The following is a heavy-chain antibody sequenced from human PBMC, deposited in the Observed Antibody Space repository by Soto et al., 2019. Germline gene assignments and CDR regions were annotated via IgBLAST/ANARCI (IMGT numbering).Heavy chain of an antibody. CDR3: ARQTLIKYSYGDYYFDN. Sequence: PSETLSLTCAVSGGSISSGGYSWSWIRQPPGKGLEWIGSISYSGSTNYNPSLKSRITISVDTSKNQFSLKLSSGTAADTAVYYCARQTLIKYSYGDYYFDNWGQGTLVTVSS. J-gene: IGHJ4*02. V-gene: IGHV4-61*08. CDR1: GGSISSGGYS. CDR2: ISYSGST. D-gene: IGHD5-18*01.